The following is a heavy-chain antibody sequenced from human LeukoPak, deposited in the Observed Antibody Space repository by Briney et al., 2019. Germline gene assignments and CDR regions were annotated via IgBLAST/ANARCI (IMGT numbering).Heavy chain of an antibody. Sequence: ASVKVSCKVSGYTLTELSMHWVRQAPGKGLEWMGGFDPEDGETIYAQNFQGRVTMTEDTSTGTAYMELSSLRSEDTAVYYCATLGRGYYYGSGSKYYYGMDVWGQGTTVTVSS. CDR2: FDPEDGET. D-gene: IGHD3-10*01. CDR1: GYTLTELS. V-gene: IGHV1-24*01. J-gene: IGHJ6*02. CDR3: ATLGRGYYYGSGSKYYYGMDV.